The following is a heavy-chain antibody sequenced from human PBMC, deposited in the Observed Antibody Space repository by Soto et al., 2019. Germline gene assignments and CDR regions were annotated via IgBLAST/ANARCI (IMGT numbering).Heavy chain of an antibody. Sequence: SVKVSCKTSGCTFTNSAVQWVRQARGQRLEWIGWIIVASGRTNYAREVQERVTISRDTPTSTAYMELSGLRSEDTAVYYCVAELYSGGGCCSFDFWGQGTMVTVSS. CDR2: IIVASGRT. D-gene: IGHD2-21*02. CDR3: VAELYSGGGCCSFDF. J-gene: IGHJ3*01. V-gene: IGHV1-58*01. CDR1: GCTFTNSA.